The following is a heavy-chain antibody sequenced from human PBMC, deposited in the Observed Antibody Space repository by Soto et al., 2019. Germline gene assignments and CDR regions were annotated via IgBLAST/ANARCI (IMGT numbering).Heavy chain of an antibody. CDR1: GYSFTSYW. CDR2: IYPGDSDT. V-gene: IGHV5-51*01. J-gene: IGHJ6*02. D-gene: IGHD3-10*01. CDR3: ASLQTARLWFGELRYYSGMDV. Sequence: GESLKISCKGSGYSFTSYWIGWVRQMPGKGLEWMGIIYPGDSDTRYSPSFQGQVTISADKSLSTAYLQWSSLKASDTAMYYCASLQTARLWFGELRYYSGMDVWGQGTTVTVSS.